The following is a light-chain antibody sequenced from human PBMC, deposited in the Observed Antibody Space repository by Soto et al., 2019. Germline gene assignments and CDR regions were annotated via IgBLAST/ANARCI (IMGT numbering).Light chain of an antibody. CDR1: SSDVGGYNY. V-gene: IGLV2-14*01. J-gene: IGLJ1*01. CDR2: EVS. CDR3: CSYAGDYTYV. Sequence: QSALTQPASVSGSPGQSITISCTGTSSDVGGYNYVSWYQQHPGKAPKLMIYEVSNRPLGVSNRFSGSKSGNTASLTISGLQAEDEADYYCCSYAGDYTYVFGTGTKLTVL.